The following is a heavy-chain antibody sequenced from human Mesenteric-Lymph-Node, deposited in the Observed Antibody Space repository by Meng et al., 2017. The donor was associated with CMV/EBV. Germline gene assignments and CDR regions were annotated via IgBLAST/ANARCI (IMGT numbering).Heavy chain of an antibody. CDR1: GGSFSGYY. D-gene: IGHD2-2*02. Sequence: SETLSLTCAVYGGSFSGYYWSWIRQPPGKGLEWIGEINHSGSTNYNPSLKSRVTISVDTSKNQFSLKLSSVTAADTAVYYCARWGRVVPAAIPVWHYYYYGMDVWGQGTTVTVSS. CDR2: INHSGST. CDR3: ARWGRVVPAAIPVWHYYYYGMDV. V-gene: IGHV4-34*01. J-gene: IGHJ6*02.